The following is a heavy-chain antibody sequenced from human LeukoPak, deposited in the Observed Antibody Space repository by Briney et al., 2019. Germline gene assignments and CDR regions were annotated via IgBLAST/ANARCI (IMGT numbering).Heavy chain of an antibody. V-gene: IGHV3-48*03. D-gene: IGHD6-19*01. Sequence: GGSLRLSCAATGFMFSSYWMSWVRQAPGKGLEWVSYISSSGSTIYYADSVKGRFTISRDNAKNSLYLQMNSLRAEDTAVYYCARVWSSSGWENWGQGTLVTVSS. CDR3: ARVWSSSGWEN. CDR1: GFMFSSYW. J-gene: IGHJ4*02. CDR2: ISSSGSTI.